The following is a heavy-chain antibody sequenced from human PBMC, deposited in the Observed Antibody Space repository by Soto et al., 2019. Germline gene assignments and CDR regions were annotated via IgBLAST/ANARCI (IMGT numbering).Heavy chain of an antibody. CDR3: AREELANYYYYGMDV. J-gene: IGHJ6*02. CDR1: GGTFSSYA. Sequence: SVKVSCKASGGTFSSYAISWVRQAPGQGLEWMGGIIPIFGTANYAQKFQGRVTITADESTSTAYMELSSLRSEDTAVYYCAREELANYYYYGMDVWGQGTTVTVSS. CDR2: IIPIFGTA. D-gene: IGHD3-3*02. V-gene: IGHV1-69*13.